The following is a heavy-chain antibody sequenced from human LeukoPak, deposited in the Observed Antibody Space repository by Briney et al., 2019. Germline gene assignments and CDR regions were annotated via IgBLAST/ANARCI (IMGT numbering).Heavy chain of an antibody. CDR2: IIPIFGTA. V-gene: IGHV1-69*06. CDR1: GGTFSSYA. CDR3: ARRTYYYGSGSPLGY. D-gene: IGHD3-10*01. J-gene: IGHJ4*02. Sequence: SVKVSCKAPGGTFSSYAISWVRQAPGQGLEWMGGIIPIFGTANYAQKFQGRVTITADKSTSTAYMELSSLRSEDTAVYYCARRTYYYGSGSPLGYWGQGTLVTVSS.